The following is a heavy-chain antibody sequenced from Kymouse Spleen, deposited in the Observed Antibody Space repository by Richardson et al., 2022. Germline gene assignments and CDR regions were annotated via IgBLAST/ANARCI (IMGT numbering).Heavy chain of an antibody. CDR3: TRPLTTVKDYFDY. J-gene: IGHJ4*02. Sequence: EVQLVESGGGLVQPGGSLKLSCAASGFTFSGSAMHWVRQASGKGLEWVGRIRSKANSYATAYAASVKGRFTISRDDSKNTAYLQMNSLKTEDTAVYYCTRPLTTVKDYFDYWGQGTLVTVSS. V-gene: IGHV3-73*02. D-gene: IGHD4-11,IGHD4-11*01. CDR1: GFTFSGSA. CDR2: IRSKANSYAT.